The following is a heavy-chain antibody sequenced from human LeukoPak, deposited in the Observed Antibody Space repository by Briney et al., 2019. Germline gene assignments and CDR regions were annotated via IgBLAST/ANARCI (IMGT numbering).Heavy chain of an antibody. V-gene: IGHV5-51*01. D-gene: IGHD3-22*01. CDR2: IYPGDSDT. J-gene: IGHJ4*02. CDR3: ARLPGAYYYDSSGYYSAFDY. CDR1: GYSFTSYW. Sequence: GESLKISCKGSGYSFTSYWIGWVRQMPGKGLEWMGIIYPGDSDTRYSPSFQGQVTISADKSISTAYLQWSSLRASDTAMSYCARLPGAYYYDSSGYYSAFDYWGQGTLVTVSS.